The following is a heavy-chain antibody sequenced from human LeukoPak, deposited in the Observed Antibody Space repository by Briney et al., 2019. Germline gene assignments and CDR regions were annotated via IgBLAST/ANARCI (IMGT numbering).Heavy chain of an antibody. CDR1: GFTFSSYG. D-gene: IGHD3-10*01. V-gene: IGHV3-30*18. CDR3: AKDLTSHYYGSGSYAGED. CDR2: ISYDGSNK. Sequence: PGGSLRLSCAASGFTFSSYGMHWVRQAPGKGLEWGAVISYDGSNKYYADSVKGRFTISRDNSKNTLYLQMNSLRAEDTAVYYCAKDLTSHYYGSGSYAGEDWGQGTLVTVSA. J-gene: IGHJ4*02.